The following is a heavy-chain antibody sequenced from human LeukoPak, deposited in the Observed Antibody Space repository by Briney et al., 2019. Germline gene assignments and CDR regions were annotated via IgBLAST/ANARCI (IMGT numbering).Heavy chain of an antibody. D-gene: IGHD2-21*02. CDR3: ARAAYCGGDCSGSDAFDI. J-gene: IGHJ3*02. V-gene: IGHV1-18*01. CDR1: GYTFTSYG. Sequence: ASVKVSCKASGYTFTSYGISWVRQAPGQGLEWMGWISAYNGNTNYAQKLQGRVTMTTDTSTSTAYMELRSLRSDDTAVYYCARAAYCGGDCSGSDAFDIWGQGTMVTVSS. CDR2: ISAYNGNT.